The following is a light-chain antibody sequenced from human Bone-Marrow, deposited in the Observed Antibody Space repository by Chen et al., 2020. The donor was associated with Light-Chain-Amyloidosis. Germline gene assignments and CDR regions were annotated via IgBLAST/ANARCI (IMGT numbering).Light chain of an antibody. CDR3: CSYAGSSTYV. J-gene: IGLJ1*01. CDR2: DVS. Sequence: QSALTQPRSVFGSPGQSVTISCTGTSTDVGGYNYVSWYQQHPGKAPKLMIHDVSQRPSGVPDRFSGSKSGNTASLTISGLQAEDEADYYCCSYAGSSTYVFGTGTKVTVL. V-gene: IGLV2-11*01. CDR1: STDVGGYNY.